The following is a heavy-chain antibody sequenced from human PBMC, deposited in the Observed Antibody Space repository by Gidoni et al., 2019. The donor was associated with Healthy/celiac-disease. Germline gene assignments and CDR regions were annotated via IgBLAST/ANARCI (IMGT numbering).Heavy chain of an antibody. CDR3: ANSDAYYFDY. J-gene: IGHJ4*02. Sequence: QVQLVESGGGVVQPGMFPSLSCAASGFTFSSYGMHWVRQAPGKGLEWVAVISYDGSNKYYADAVKGRFTISRDNSKNTLYLQMNSLRAEDTAVYYCANSDAYYFDYWGQGTLVTVSS. CDR1: GFTFSSYG. V-gene: IGHV3-30*18. CDR2: ISYDGSNK.